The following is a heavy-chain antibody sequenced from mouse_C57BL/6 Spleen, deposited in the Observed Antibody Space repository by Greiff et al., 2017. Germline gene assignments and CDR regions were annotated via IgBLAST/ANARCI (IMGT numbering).Heavy chain of an antibody. V-gene: IGHV14-2*01. J-gene: IGHJ4*01. D-gene: IGHD2-5*01. Sequence: EVQLQQSGAELVKPGASVKLSCTAPGFNIKDYYMHWVKQRTEQGLEWIGRIDPEDGETKYAPKFQGKATITADTSSNTAYLQLSSLTSEDTAVYYCAGAYYSNYEHYYAMDYWGQGTSVTVSS. CDR2: IDPEDGET. CDR3: AGAYYSNYEHYYAMDY. CDR1: GFNIKDYY.